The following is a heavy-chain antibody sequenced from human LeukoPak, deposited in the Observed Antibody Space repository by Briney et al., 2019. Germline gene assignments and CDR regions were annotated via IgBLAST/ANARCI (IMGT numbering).Heavy chain of an antibody. J-gene: IGHJ5*02. D-gene: IGHD4-17*01. V-gene: IGHV3-33*01. CDR3: SRGGYGDYNNRFDP. CDR2: IWYNGSNK. CDR1: GFTFSSFG. Sequence: GRSLRLSCAASGFTFSSFGMHWVRQAPGKGLEWVADIWYNGSNKYYAESVKGRFTISRDNSKNTLYLQMNSLRAEDTAVYYCSRGGYGDYNNRFDPWGQGTLVIVSS.